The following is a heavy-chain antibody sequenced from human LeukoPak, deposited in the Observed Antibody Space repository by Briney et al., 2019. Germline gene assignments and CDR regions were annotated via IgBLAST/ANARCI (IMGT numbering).Heavy chain of an antibody. CDR2: INPRGGST. CDR3: ARERGEFRDFDY. Sequence: ASVKASCKASGYTFTTDYIHWVRQAPGQGLEWMGIINPRGGSTSYAQKFQGRVTMTKDTSTSTVYMELSSLRSDDTAVYYCARERGEFRDFDYWGQGTLVTVSS. CDR1: GYTFTTDY. D-gene: IGHD3-10*01. V-gene: IGHV1-46*01. J-gene: IGHJ4*02.